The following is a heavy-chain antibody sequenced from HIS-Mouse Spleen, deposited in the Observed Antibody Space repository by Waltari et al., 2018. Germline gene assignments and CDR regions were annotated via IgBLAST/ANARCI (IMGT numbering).Heavy chain of an antibody. CDR3: AKDQGYSGSYWGAFDI. V-gene: IGHV3-9*01. CDR2: ISWNRGSI. CDR1: GFTFDDYA. Sequence: EVQLVESGGGLVQPGRSLRLSCAASGFTFDDYAMHWVRQAPGKVLEWVSGISWNRGSIGYADSVKGRFTISRDNANNSLYLQMNSLRAEDTALYYCAKDQGYSGSYWGAFDIWGQGTMVTVSS. D-gene: IGHD1-26*01. J-gene: IGHJ3*02.